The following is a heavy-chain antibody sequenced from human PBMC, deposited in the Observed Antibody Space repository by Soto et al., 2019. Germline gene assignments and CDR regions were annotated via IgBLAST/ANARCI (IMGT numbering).Heavy chain of an antibody. CDR2: IYYSGST. V-gene: IGHV4-31*03. J-gene: IGHJ4*02. CDR3: ARAQDIVVVSAAQDRPFDY. D-gene: IGHD2-2*01. CDR1: GGSISSGGYY. Sequence: QVQLQESGPGLVKPSQTLSLTCTVSGGSISSGGYYWSWIRQHPGKGLEWIGYIYYSGSTYYNPSLKIRVTISVDTSKNQFSLKLSSVTAADTAVYYCARAQDIVVVSAAQDRPFDYWGQGTLVTVSS.